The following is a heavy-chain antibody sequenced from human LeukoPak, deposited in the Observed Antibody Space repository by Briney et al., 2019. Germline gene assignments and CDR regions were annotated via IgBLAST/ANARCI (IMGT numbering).Heavy chain of an antibody. D-gene: IGHD6-13*01. CDR3: ARDLSSSWYSLGY. Sequence: GGSLRLSCTDSGNSFDDYGMSWVRQAPRKGLEWVSGINWDGGATAYADSVKGRFTITRDHAKNSLFLQMKSLRAEDTGLYFCARDLSSSWYSLGYWGQGILVTVSS. CDR2: INWDGGAT. V-gene: IGHV3-20*04. J-gene: IGHJ4*02. CDR1: GNSFDDYG.